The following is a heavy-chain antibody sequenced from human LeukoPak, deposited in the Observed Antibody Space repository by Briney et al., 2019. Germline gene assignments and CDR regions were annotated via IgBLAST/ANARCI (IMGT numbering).Heavy chain of an antibody. CDR1: GYTFTGYY. D-gene: IGHD6-19*01. V-gene: IGHV1-2*04. CDR2: INPNSGDT. Sequence: ASVKVSCKASGYTFTGYYMHWVRQAPGQGLEWMGWINPNSGDTNYAQKFQGWVTMTRDTSISTAYMELSRLRSDDTAVYYCARVGSSGWFYYFDYWGQGTLVTVSS. CDR3: ARVGSSGWFYYFDY. J-gene: IGHJ4*02.